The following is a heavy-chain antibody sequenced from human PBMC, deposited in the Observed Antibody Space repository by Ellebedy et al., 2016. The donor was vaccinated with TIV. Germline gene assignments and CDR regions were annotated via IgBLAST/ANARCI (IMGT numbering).Heavy chain of an antibody. CDR2: TKEDGSEK. CDR1: GFPFSSFW. V-gene: IGHV3-7*03. D-gene: IGHD6-19*01. CDR3: ANYKNTGGSVWRSDAFDV. Sequence: GESLKISCAASGFPFSSFWMSWVRQAPGKGLEWVANTKEDGSEKHYVDSVRGRFTISRDNAKNSVYLQMNSLRAEDTAVYDCANYKNTGGSVWRSDAFDVWGQGTMVTVSS. J-gene: IGHJ3*01.